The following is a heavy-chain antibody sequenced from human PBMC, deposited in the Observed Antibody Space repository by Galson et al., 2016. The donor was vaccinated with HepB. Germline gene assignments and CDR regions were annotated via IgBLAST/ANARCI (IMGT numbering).Heavy chain of an antibody. CDR3: AKSPSDYDDYGTEFDY. V-gene: IGHV3-23*01. CDR2: ISGSGGST. D-gene: IGHD4-17*01. Sequence: SLRLSCAASGFTFSSYAMSWVRQAPGKGLEWVSGISGSGGSTDYADSVKGRFTISRDNSKNTLYLQMNSLRAEDTAVYYCAKSPSDYDDYGTEFDYWGQGTLVTVSS. CDR1: GFTFSSYA. J-gene: IGHJ4*02.